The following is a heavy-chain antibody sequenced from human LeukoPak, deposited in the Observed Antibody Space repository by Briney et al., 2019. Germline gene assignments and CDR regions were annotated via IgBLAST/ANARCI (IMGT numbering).Heavy chain of an antibody. D-gene: IGHD2-15*01. CDR2: INHSGST. V-gene: IGHV4-34*01. CDR3: ARTGADIVVVVAATGWFDP. Sequence: PSETLSLTCAVYGGSFSGYYWSWIRQPPGKGLEWIGEINHSGSTNYNPSLKSRVTISVDTSKNQFSLKLSSVTAADTAVYYCARTGADIVVVVAATGWFDPWGQGTLVTVSS. CDR1: GGSFSGYY. J-gene: IGHJ5*02.